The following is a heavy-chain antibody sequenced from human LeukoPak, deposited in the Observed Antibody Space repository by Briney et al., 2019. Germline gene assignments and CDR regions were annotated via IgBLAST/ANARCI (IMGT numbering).Heavy chain of an antibody. CDR1: GGTFSSSA. V-gene: IGHV1-69*13. CDR3: ASGEWDYYDSSGYYYPDY. Sequence: SVKVSCKASGGTFSSSAISWVRQTPGQGLEWMGGIIPIFGTASYAQKFQGRVTITADESTSTAYMEVSSLRSEDTAIYYCASGEWDYYDSSGYYYPDYWGQGTLVTVSS. CDR2: IIPIFGTA. J-gene: IGHJ4*02. D-gene: IGHD3-22*01.